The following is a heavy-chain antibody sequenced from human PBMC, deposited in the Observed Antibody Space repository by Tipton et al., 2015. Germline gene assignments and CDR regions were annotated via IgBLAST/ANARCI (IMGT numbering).Heavy chain of an antibody. CDR3: AGALFSHGYFSY. J-gene: IGHJ1*01. D-gene: IGHD5-18*01. CDR1: GFTVSSNS. V-gene: IGHV3-53*01. Sequence: FLRLSCAASGFTVSSNSMTWVRQAPGKGLEWVSSIYSGGTTYYADSVKGRFTISRDNSKDTLFLQMNSLRAEDTAVYYCAGALFSHGYFSYWGQGTLVTVSS. CDR2: IYSGGTT.